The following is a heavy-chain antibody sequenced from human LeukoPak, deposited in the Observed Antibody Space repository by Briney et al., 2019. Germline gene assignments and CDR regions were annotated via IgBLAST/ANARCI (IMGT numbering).Heavy chain of an antibody. V-gene: IGHV1-69*04. J-gene: IGHJ6*02. CDR3: ARDGGSSYYYYGMDV. D-gene: IGHD6-6*01. Sequence: ASVKVSCEASGGTFSSYAISWVRQAPGQGLEWMGRIIPIFGIANYAQKFQGRVTITADKSTSTAYMELSSLRSEDTAVYYCARDGGSSYYYYGMDVWGQGTTVTVSS. CDR2: IIPIFGIA. CDR1: GGTFSSYA.